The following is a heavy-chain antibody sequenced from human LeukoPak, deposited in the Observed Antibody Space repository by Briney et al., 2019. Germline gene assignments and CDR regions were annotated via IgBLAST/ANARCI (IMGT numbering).Heavy chain of an antibody. D-gene: IGHD6-19*01. Sequence: TPSETLSLTSTVSGGSISSYYWSWIRQPPGKGLEWIGYIYYSGSTNYNPSLKSRVTISVDTSKNQFSLKLSSVTAADTAVYYCARDRVAVAGSLGYYYYYMDVWGKGTTVTISS. CDR3: ARDRVAVAGSLGYYYYYMDV. CDR1: GGSISSYY. CDR2: IYYSGST. V-gene: IGHV4-59*01. J-gene: IGHJ6*03.